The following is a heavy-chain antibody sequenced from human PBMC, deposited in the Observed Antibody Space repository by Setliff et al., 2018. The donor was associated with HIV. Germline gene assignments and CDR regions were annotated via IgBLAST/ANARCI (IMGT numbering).Heavy chain of an antibody. CDR1: GGSISSDSYY. J-gene: IGHJ6*02. V-gene: IGHV4-39*07. CDR2: ISYSGGI. Sequence: PSETLSLTCTVSGGSISSDSYYWGWIRQPPGKGLDWIGSISYSGGIYYNPSLKSRVTLSIDTSKNQSSLKVTSVTATDTAVYYCARDIHSSPWYGVGGMDVWGQGTTVTV. CDR3: ARDIHSSPWYGVGGMDV. D-gene: IGHD6-13*01.